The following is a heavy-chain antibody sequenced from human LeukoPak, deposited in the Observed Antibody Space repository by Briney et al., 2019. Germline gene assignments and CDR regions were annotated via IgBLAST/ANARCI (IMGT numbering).Heavy chain of an antibody. CDR2: ISNDGGYT. CDR3: AKQLGYCSDGSCYFPY. D-gene: IGHD2-15*01. Sequence: GGSLRLSCAASGFTFSSSAMSWVRQAPGKGLEWVSAISNDGGYTYYADSVQGRFTISRDNSKSTLCLQMNSLRAEDTAVYYCAKQLGYCSDGSCYFPYWGQGTLVTVSS. J-gene: IGHJ4*02. V-gene: IGHV3-23*01. CDR1: GFTFSSSA.